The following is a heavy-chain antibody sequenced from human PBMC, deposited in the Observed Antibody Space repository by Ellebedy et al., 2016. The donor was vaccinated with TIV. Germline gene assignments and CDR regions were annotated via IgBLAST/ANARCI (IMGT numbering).Heavy chain of an antibody. J-gene: IGHJ2*01. CDR3: ARDRLWFGGWYFDL. V-gene: IGHV1-18*01. CDR2: ISAYNGNT. CDR1: GYTFTSYG. D-gene: IGHD3-10*01. Sequence: ASVKVSXXASGYTFTSYGISWLRQAPGQGLEWMGWISAYNGNTNYAQKLQGRVTMTTDTSTSTAYMELRSLRSDDTAVYYCARDRLWFGGWYFDLWGRGTLVTVSS.